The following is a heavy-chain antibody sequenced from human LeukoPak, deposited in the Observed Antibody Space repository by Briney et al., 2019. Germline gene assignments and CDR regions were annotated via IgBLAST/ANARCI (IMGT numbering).Heavy chain of an antibody. CDR1: GYTFTIYD. CDR2: MNPNNGNT. D-gene: IGHD4-11*01. CDR3: ARGLLGFMRSDYSNYWDNWFDP. J-gene: IGHJ5*02. V-gene: IGHV1-8*03. Sequence: ASVKVSCKASGYTFTIYDINWVRQATGQGLEWMGWMNPNNGNTGYALKFQGRVTITRNTSINTAYMELSSLKSEDTAVYYCARGLLGFMRSDYSNYWDNWFDPWGQGTLVTVSS.